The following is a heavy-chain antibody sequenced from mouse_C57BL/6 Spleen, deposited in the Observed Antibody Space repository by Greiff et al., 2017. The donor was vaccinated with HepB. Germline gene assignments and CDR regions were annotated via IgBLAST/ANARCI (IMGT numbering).Heavy chain of an antibody. CDR2: INPGSGGT. J-gene: IGHJ3*01. CDR1: GYAFTNYL. Sequence: QVQLQQSGAELVRPGTSVKVSCKASGYAFTNYLIEWVKQRPGQGLEWIGVINPGSGGTNYNEKLKGKATLTADKSYSTAYMQLSSLTSEDSAVYFCARMGNCGSSYWFAYWGQGTLVTVSA. D-gene: IGHD1-1*01. V-gene: IGHV1-54*01. CDR3: ARMGNCGSSYWFAY.